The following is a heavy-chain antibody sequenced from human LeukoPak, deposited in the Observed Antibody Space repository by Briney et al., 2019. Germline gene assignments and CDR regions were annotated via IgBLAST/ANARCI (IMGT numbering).Heavy chain of an antibody. CDR3: ARDLAYCSGGSCTSTKLPFDP. D-gene: IGHD2-15*01. CDR2: ISAYNGNT. V-gene: IGHV1-18*01. CDR1: GYTFTSYG. J-gene: IGHJ5*02. Sequence: ASVKVSCKASGYTFTSYGISWVRQAPGQGLEWMGWISAYNGNTNYAQKLQGRVTMTTDTSTSTAYVELRSLRSDDTAVYYCARDLAYCSGGSCTSTKLPFDPWGQGTLVTVSS.